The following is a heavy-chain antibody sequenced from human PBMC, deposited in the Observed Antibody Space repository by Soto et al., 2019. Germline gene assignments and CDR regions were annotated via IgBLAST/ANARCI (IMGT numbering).Heavy chain of an antibody. CDR1: GFTFISYA. J-gene: IGHJ4*02. CDR2: VSIGGST. D-gene: IGHD2-15*01. Sequence: LRLSCAASGFTFISYAMGWVRQGPGKGLEWVAVVSIGGSTHYADSVRGRFTISRDNSKNTLSLQMNSLTAEDTAVYFCAKRRGAGGHFDYWGQGALVTVSS. V-gene: IGHV3-23*01. CDR3: AKRRGAGGHFDY.